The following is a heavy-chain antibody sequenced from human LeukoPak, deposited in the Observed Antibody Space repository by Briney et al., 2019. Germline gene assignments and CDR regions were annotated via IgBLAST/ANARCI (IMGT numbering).Heavy chain of an antibody. D-gene: IGHD1-26*01. CDR1: GGSISSSSYY. CDR3: ARTLVSGSYSFDP. Sequence: SETLSLTCTVSGGSISSSSYYWGWIRQPPGKGLEWIGSIYYSGSTYYNPSLKSRVTISVDTSKNKFSMKLSFVTAADTAVYYCARTLVSGSYSFDPWGQGTLVTVSS. CDR2: IYYSGST. J-gene: IGHJ5*02. V-gene: IGHV4-39*01.